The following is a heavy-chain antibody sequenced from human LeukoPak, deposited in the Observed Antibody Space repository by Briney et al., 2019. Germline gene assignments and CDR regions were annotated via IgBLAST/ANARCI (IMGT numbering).Heavy chain of an antibody. Sequence: GESLKISCKGSGYGFTSYWISWVRQMPGKGLEWMGRIDPSDSYTNYSPSFQGHVTISADKSISTAYLQWSSLKASDTAMYYCASPLSGLRGYGMDVWGKGTTVTVSS. CDR3: ASPLSGLRGYGMDV. J-gene: IGHJ6*04. CDR2: IDPSDSYT. V-gene: IGHV5-10-1*01. D-gene: IGHD2-15*01. CDR1: GYGFTSYW.